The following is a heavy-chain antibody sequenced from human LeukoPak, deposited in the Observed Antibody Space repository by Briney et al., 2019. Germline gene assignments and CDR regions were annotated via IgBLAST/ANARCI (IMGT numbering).Heavy chain of an antibody. D-gene: IGHD1-7*01. CDR3: ATANNWNYALGY. J-gene: IGHJ4*02. Sequence: GASVKVSCKASGYTFTGYYMHWVRQAPGQGLEWMGWINPNSGGTNYGQKFQGRVTMTTDTPTGTAYMELRSLRSDDTAMYYCATANNWNYALGYWGQGTLVTVSS. V-gene: IGHV1-2*02. CDR2: INPNSGGT. CDR1: GYTFTGYY.